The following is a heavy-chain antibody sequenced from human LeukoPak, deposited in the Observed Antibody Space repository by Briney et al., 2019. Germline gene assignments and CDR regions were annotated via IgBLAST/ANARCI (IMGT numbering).Heavy chain of an antibody. Sequence: GASVKVSCKASGYTFTSYGISWVRQAPGQGLEWMGWISAYNGNTNYAQKLQGRVTMTTDTSTSTAYMELRSLRSDDTAVYYCARAFFRATYYYGAGSYYEPDYWGQGTLVTVSS. V-gene: IGHV1-18*01. J-gene: IGHJ4*02. CDR2: ISAYNGNT. CDR3: ARAFFRATYYYGAGSYYEPDY. D-gene: IGHD3-10*01. CDR1: GYTFTSYG.